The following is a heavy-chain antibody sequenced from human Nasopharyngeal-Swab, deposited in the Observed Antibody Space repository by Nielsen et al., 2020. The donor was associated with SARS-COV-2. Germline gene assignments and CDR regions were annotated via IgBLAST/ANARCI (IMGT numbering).Heavy chain of an antibody. CDR3: ASIRYYDFWSGYYPKDYYYYMDV. D-gene: IGHD3-3*01. CDR1: GFTFSSYS. V-gene: IGHV3-21*01. CDR2: ISSSSSYI. Sequence: GGSLRLSCAASGFTFSSYSMNWVRQAPGKGLEWVSSISSSSSYIYYADSVKGRFTISRDNAKNSLCLQMNSLRAEDTAVYYCASIRYYDFWSGYYPKDYYYYMDVWGKGTTVTVSS. J-gene: IGHJ6*03.